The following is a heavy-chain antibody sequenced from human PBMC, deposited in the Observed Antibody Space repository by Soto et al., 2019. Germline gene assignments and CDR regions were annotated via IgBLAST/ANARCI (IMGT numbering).Heavy chain of an antibody. CDR1: GYTFTSYA. D-gene: IGHD2-15*01. J-gene: IGHJ6*02. CDR3: AREGVDIVVVVAATASDGMDV. V-gene: IGHV1-3*01. Sequence: ASVRVSCKASGYTFTSYAMHWVRQAPGQRLEWMGWINAGNGNTKYSQKFQGRVTITRDTSASTAYMELSSLRSEDTAVYYCAREGVDIVVVVAATASDGMDVWGQGTTVTVSS. CDR2: INAGNGNT.